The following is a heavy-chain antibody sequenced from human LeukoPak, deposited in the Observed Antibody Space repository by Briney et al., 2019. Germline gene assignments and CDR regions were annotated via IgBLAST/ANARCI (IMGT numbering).Heavy chain of an antibody. J-gene: IGHJ6*03. CDR2: ISSSGVTI. CDR1: GFTFSGYS. Sequence: GGSLRLSCEASGFTFSGYSMNWVRQAPGKGLEWVSYISSSGVTIYYADSVKGRFTISRDNAKNSLYLQMNSLRAEDTAVYYCARGAQNYYYYYMDVWGKGTTVTVSS. V-gene: IGHV3-48*04. CDR3: ARGAQNYYYYYMDV.